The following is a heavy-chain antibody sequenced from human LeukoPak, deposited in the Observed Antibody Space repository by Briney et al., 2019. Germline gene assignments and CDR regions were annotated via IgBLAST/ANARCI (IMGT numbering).Heavy chain of an antibody. J-gene: IGHJ6*03. CDR3: ARDAGFMVRGSRRGYDDYYYFMDV. CDR1: GGSISSGSYY. D-gene: IGHD3-10*01. CDR2: IYTSGRA. Sequence: SETLSLTCTVSGGSISSGSYYGSWIRQPAGKGLECIGRIYTSGRARYNSSLKIRVTISLDQSKSQFSLKLSSVTATDTAVYYCARDAGFMVRGSRRGYDDYYYFMDVWGKGTTVTISS. V-gene: IGHV4-61*02.